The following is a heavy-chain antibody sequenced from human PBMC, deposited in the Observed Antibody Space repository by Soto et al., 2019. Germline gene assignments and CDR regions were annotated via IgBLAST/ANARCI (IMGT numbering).Heavy chain of an antibody. D-gene: IGHD2-21*02. J-gene: IGHJ4*02. V-gene: IGHV1-46*01. CDR3: ARGGHVVVVTAALDY. CDR1: GDTFTDYY. CDR2: VNPSGGHT. Sequence: QVQLMQSGAEVKKPGASVKVSCKASGDTFTDYYIHWVRQAPGQGLEWMGTVNPSGGHTTYAQHCLGRVTMTRDTSTSTLYMALTSLTSDDTAVYYCARGGHVVVVTAALDYWGQGTLVTVSS.